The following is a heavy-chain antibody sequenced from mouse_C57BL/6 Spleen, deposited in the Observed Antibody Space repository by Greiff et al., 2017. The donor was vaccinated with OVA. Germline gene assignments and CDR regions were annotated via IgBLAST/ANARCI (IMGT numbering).Heavy chain of an antibody. CDR1: GFTFSDYG. CDR3: ATAQASPPLLAY. V-gene: IGHV5-15*01. D-gene: IGHD3-2*02. CDR2: ISNLAYSI. Sequence: EVKVVESGGGLVQPGGSLKLSCAASGFTFSDYGMAWVRQAPRKGPEWVAFISNLAYSIYYADTVTGRFTISRENAKNTLYLEMSSLRSEDTAMYYCATAQASPPLLAYWGQGTLVTVSA. J-gene: IGHJ3*01.